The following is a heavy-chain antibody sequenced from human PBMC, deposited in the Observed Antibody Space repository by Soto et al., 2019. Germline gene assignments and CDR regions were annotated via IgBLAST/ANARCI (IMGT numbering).Heavy chain of an antibody. Sequence: SETLSLTCTVSGGSISSYYWNWIRQPPGKGLEWIGYIYYSGSTNYNPSLKRRVTISVDTSKNQFSLKLSSVTAADTAVYYCASLTYYYDSSGYYYFDYWGQGTLVTVSS. CDR1: GGSISSYY. D-gene: IGHD3-22*01. CDR2: IYYSGST. CDR3: ASLTYYYDSSGYYYFDY. J-gene: IGHJ4*02. V-gene: IGHV4-59*01.